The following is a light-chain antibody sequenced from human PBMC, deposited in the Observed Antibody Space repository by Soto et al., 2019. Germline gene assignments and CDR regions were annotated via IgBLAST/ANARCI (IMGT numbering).Light chain of an antibody. CDR3: GTWDSSLSAGG. V-gene: IGLV1-51*01. J-gene: IGLJ1*01. Sequence: QSVLTQPPSVSAAPGQKVTISCSGSSSNIGNNYVSWYQQLPGTAPKLLIYDNNKRPSGIPDRFSGSKSDTSATMGITGLQTGDEADYYCGTWDSSLSAGGFGTGTKVTVL. CDR1: SSNIGNNY. CDR2: DNN.